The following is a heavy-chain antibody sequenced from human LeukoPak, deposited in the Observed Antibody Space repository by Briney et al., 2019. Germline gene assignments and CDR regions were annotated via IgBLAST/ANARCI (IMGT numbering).Heavy chain of an antibody. V-gene: IGHV4-34*01. CDR2: INHSGST. Sequence: SETLSLTCAVYGGSFSGYYWSWIRQPPGKGLEWIGEINHSGSTNYNPSLKSRVTISVDTSKNQFSLKLSSVTAADTAVYYCARVGEKVTRRRYYYYYYMDVWGKGTTVTVSS. CDR1: GGSFSGYY. CDR3: ARVGEKVTRRRYYYYYYMDV. D-gene: IGHD4-23*01. J-gene: IGHJ6*03.